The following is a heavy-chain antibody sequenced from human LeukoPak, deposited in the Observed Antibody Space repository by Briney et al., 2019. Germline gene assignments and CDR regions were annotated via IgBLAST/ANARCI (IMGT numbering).Heavy chain of an antibody. CDR1: GYTFTGYY. CDR3: ARVLIRMYSSSWYGSNWFDP. V-gene: IGHV1-2*02. D-gene: IGHD6-13*01. J-gene: IGHJ5*02. CDR2: INPNSGGT. Sequence: ASVKVSCKASGYTFTGYYMHWVRQAPGQGLEWMGWINPNSGGTNYAQKFQGRVTMTRDTSISTAYMELSRLRSDDTAVYYCARVLIRMYSSSWYGSNWFDPWGQGTLVTVSS.